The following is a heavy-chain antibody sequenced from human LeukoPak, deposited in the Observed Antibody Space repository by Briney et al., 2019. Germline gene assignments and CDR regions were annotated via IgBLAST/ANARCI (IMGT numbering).Heavy chain of an antibody. V-gene: IGHV1-46*01. CDR3: ARGVPCSSTSWYGTWFDP. CDR2: INPSGGST. D-gene: IGHD2-2*01. CDR1: GNTFTSYY. J-gene: IGHJ5*02. Sequence: ASVKVSCKASGNTFTSYYMHWVRQAPGQGLEWMGIINPSGGSTSYAQKFQGRVTMTRDMSTSTVYMELSSLRSEDTAVYYCARGVPCSSTSWYGTWFDPWGQGTLVTVSS.